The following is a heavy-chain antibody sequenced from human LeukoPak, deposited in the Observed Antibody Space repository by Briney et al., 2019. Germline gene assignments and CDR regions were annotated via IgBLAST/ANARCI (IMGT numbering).Heavy chain of an antibody. V-gene: IGHV4-34*12. CDR1: GGSFSGYY. CDR3: ERSKH. CDR2: IIHSGST. Sequence: PSETLSLTCAVYGGSFSGYYWCWIRHPPGKGLEWIGEIIHSGSTNYNPSLKSRVTISVDTSKNQFSLKLSSVTAADTAVYYCERSKHWGQGTLVTVSS. J-gene: IGHJ1*01.